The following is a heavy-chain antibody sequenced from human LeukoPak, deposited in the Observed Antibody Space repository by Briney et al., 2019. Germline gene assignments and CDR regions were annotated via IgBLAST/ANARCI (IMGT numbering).Heavy chain of an antibody. CDR3: ARVGWGYYYYYYMDV. J-gene: IGHJ6*03. CDR2: INHSGST. D-gene: IGHD6-19*01. V-gene: IGHV4-34*01. Sequence: PSETLSLTCAVYGGSFSGYYWSWIRQPPGKGLEWIGEINHSGSTNYNPSLKSRVTISVDTSKNQFSLKLSSVTAADTAVYYCARVGWGYYYYYYMDVWGKGTTVTVSS. CDR1: GGSFSGYY.